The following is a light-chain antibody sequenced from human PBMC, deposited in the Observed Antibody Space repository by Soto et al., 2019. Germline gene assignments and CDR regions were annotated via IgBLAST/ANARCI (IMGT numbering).Light chain of an antibody. V-gene: IGLV2-14*01. Sequence: SALTQPASVSGSPGQSITISCTGTDNDVGGYNYVSWYQQYPDKAPKLIIYDVTNRPSGVSMRFSGSKSGNTASLTISGLRPEDEADYYCSSYTSIATYVFGSGTKVTVL. CDR3: SSYTSIATYV. CDR2: DVT. J-gene: IGLJ1*01. CDR1: DNDVGGYNY.